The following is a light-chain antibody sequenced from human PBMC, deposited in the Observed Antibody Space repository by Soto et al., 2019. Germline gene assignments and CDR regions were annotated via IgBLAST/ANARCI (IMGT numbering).Light chain of an antibody. CDR3: QQYGSSPQT. V-gene: IGKV3-20*01. Sequence: EIVLTQSPGTLSLSPGERATLSCRASQSVSSSYLAWYQQKPGQAPRLLIYGASSRATGIPDRFSGSWSGTDFTLTISRLEPEDVVVYYCQQYGSSPQTFGQGTRLEIK. CDR1: QSVSSSY. CDR2: GAS. J-gene: IGKJ5*01.